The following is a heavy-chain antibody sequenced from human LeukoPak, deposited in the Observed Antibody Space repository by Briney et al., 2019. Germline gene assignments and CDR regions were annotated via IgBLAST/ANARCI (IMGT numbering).Heavy chain of an antibody. CDR3: ARAKVTKVFLDY. CDR1: GFTFSSYC. D-gene: IGHD4-17*01. Sequence: GGSLRLSCAASGFTFSSYCMNWVRQAPGRGLEWVSSISSSSSYIYYADSVKGRFTISRDNAKNSLYLQMNSLRAEDTAVYYCARAKVTKVFLDYWGQGTLVTVSS. J-gene: IGHJ4*02. V-gene: IGHV3-21*01. CDR2: ISSSSSYI.